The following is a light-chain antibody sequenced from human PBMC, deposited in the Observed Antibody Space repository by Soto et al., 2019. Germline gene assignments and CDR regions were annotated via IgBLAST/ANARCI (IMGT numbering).Light chain of an antibody. J-gene: IGLJ1*01. Sequence: QAVVTQEPSLTVSPGGKVILTCGSTTGPVTTSHYPYWFQQKPGQAPRPLVYDTANIFSWTPVRFSGSLVGGKAALTLSGAQPEDEAEYYCLLSYRGDYVFGPGTKVTVL. CDR2: DTA. CDR3: LLSYRGDYV. CDR1: TGPVTTSHY. V-gene: IGLV7-46*01.